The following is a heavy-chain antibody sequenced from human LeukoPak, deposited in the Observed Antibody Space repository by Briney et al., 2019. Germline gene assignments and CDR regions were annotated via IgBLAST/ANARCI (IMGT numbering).Heavy chain of an antibody. D-gene: IGHD3-16*01. Sequence: GGSLRLSCAASGFTFSSYEMNWVRQAPGKGLEWVSYISSSAGTIYYADSVEGRFTISRDSAKNSLYLKMNSLRGEDTAVYYCARFVWNTAAFDYWGPGTLVTVSS. V-gene: IGHV3-48*03. CDR1: GFTFSSYE. CDR2: ISSSAGTI. J-gene: IGHJ4*02. CDR3: ARFVWNTAAFDY.